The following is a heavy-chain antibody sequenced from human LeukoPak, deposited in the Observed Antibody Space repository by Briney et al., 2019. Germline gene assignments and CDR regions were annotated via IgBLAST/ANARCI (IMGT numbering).Heavy chain of an antibody. D-gene: IGHD6-13*01. CDR2: IIPIFGTA. Sequence: ASVKVSCKASGGAFSSYAISWVRQAPGQGLEWMGRIIPIFGTANYAQKFQGRVTITTDESTSTAYMELSSLRSEDTAVYYCARAGYSSSWFDYWGQGTLVTVSS. J-gene: IGHJ4*02. V-gene: IGHV1-69*05. CDR1: GGAFSSYA. CDR3: ARAGYSSSWFDY.